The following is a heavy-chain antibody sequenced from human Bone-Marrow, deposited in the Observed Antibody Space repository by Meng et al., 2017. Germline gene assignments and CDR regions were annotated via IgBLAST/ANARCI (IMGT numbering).Heavy chain of an antibody. CDR1: GGSISSYY. J-gene: IGHJ2*01. CDR2: IYTSGST. Sequence: QVQLQELGPGLVKPSETLSLTCTVSGGSISSYYWSWIRQPAGKGLEWIGRIYTSGSTNYNPSLKSRVTMSVDTSKNQFSLKLSSVTAADTAVYYCARDNYYDSSGYTRTYWYFDLWGRGTLVTVSS. V-gene: IGHV4-4*07. D-gene: IGHD3-22*01. CDR3: ARDNYYDSSGYTRTYWYFDL.